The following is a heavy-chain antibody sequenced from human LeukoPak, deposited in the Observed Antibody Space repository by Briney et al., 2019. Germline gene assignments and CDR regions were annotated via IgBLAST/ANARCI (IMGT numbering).Heavy chain of an antibody. D-gene: IGHD2-2*01. V-gene: IGHV4-31*03. CDR1: GGSISIGGYY. CDR3: AIRYCSGTTCFITG. J-gene: IGHJ1*01. CDR2: IYCRGIT. Sequence: SETLSLTCTLSGGSISIGGYYCRWIRQHPGKVVLRNGYIYCRGITYYNPSLTSRVTISVHTSKTQFPLKLRSVAAADTAVYYCAIRYCSGTTCFITGWGQGTLVTVPS.